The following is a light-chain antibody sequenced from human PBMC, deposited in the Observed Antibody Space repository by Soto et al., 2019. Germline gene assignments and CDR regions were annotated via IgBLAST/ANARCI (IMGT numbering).Light chain of an antibody. CDR3: QQRSNWNT. CDR1: QSVSSY. CDR2: DAS. Sequence: EIVLTQSPATLSLSPGERATLSCRASQSVSSYLAWYQQKPGQAPMLLIYDASNRATHIPARLSGRESGKASSLTSSSREPEDFALYYCQQRSNWNTFGQGTKLEIK. V-gene: IGKV3-11*01. J-gene: IGKJ2*01.